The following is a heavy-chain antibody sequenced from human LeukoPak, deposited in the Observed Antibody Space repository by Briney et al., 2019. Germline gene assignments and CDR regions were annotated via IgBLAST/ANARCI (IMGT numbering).Heavy chain of an antibody. V-gene: IGHV1-18*01. J-gene: IGHJ5*02. D-gene: IGHD3-10*01. CDR3: ARGWFGESLNH. CDR1: GGAFSSYA. CDR2: ISAYNGNT. Sequence: GASVKVSCKASGGAFSSYAISWVRQAPGQGLEWMGWISAYNGNTNYAQKLQGRVTLTTDTSTSTAYMELRSLRSDDTAVYYCARGWFGESLNHWGQGTLVTVSS.